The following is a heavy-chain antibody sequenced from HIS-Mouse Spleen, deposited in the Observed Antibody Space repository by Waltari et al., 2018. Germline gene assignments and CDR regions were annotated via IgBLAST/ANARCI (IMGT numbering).Heavy chain of an antibody. Sequence: QLQLQESGPGLVKPSETLSLTCTVPGGSIRSSSYFWGWIRQPPGKGLEGIGSIYYSGSTYYNPSLKSRVTISVDTSKNQFSLKLSSVTAADTAVYYCAREIPYSSSWYDWYFDLWGRGTLVTVSS. V-gene: IGHV4-39*07. CDR3: AREIPYSSSWYDWYFDL. CDR1: GGSIRSSSYF. D-gene: IGHD6-13*01. CDR2: IYYSGST. J-gene: IGHJ2*01.